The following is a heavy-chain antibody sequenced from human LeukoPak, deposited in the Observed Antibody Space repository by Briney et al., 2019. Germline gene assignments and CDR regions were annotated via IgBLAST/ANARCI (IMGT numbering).Heavy chain of an antibody. D-gene: IGHD3-3*01. CDR3: ARGRINYDFWSGYLLALDY. J-gene: IGHJ4*02. CDR2: INHSGST. CDR1: GGSFSGYY. Sequence: PSETLSLTCAVYGGSFSGYYWSWIRQPPGKGLEWIGEINHSGSTNYNPPLKSRVTISVDTSKNQFSLKLSSVTAADTAVYYCARGRINYDFWSGYLLALDYWGQGTLVTVSS. V-gene: IGHV4-34*01.